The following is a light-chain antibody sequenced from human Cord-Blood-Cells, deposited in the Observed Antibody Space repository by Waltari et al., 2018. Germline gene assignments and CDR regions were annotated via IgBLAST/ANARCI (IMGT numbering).Light chain of an antibody. CDR3: QQNSNWYS. CDR1: QSVSSN. J-gene: IGKJ2*03. Sequence: EIVMTQSPATLSLSPGARAPLSCRASQSVSSNLAWYQQKPGQAPRLLIYGASNRATGIPDRFSGSGSGTEFTLTISSLEPEDVAVYSCQQNSNWYSF. V-gene: IGKV3D-15*01. CDR2: GAS.